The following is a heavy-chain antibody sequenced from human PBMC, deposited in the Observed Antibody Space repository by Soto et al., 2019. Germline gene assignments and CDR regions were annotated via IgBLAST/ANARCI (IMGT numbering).Heavy chain of an antibody. CDR1: GDTFTDYY. CDR3: ARGGHVVVVTAALDY. V-gene: IGHV1-46*01. D-gene: IGHD2-21*02. Sequence: QVQLVQSGAEGKKPGASVKVSCKASGDTFTDYYIHWVRQAPGQGLEWMGTFNPSGGHTTYAQHFPGRMTMTWAASTSTLYMELSSLTAEDTAIDYCARGGHVVVVTAALDYWGQGTLVTVSS. J-gene: IGHJ4*02. CDR2: FNPSGGHT.